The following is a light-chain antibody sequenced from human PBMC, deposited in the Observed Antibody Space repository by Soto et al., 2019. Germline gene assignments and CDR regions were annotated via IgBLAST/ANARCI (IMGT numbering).Light chain of an antibody. J-gene: IGKJ4*01. Sequence: EIVLTQSPGTLSLSPGERATLSCRASQSVSSSYLAWYQQKPGQAPRLLIYGASSRATGIPDRFSGSASGTDFSLIISRLEPEDCAVYYCQQYGRSPLAFGGGTKVEIK. CDR2: GAS. V-gene: IGKV3-20*01. CDR1: QSVSSSY. CDR3: QQYGRSPLA.